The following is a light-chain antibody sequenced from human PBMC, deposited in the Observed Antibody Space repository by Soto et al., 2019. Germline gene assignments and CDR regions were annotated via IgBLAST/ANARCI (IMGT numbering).Light chain of an antibody. CDR3: QQYNNWPYT. V-gene: IGKV3-15*01. CDR1: QSVSSN. Sequence: EIVMTQSPATLSVSPGERATLSCRASQSVSSNLAWYQQKPGQGPRLLIYAASTRATVTPARFSGSGSGTEFTLTISSLQSEDFAVYYCQQYNNWPYTFGQGTNLEIK. J-gene: IGKJ2*01. CDR2: AAS.